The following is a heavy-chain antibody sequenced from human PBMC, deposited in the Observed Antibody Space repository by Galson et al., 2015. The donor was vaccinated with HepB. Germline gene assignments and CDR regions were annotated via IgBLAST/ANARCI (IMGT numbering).Heavy chain of an antibody. CDR3: ATQFTVVFAFDI. D-gene: IGHD4-23*01. CDR2: IYSGGST. V-gene: IGHV3-53*01. J-gene: IGHJ3*02. CDR1: GFTVSSNY. Sequence: SLRLSCAASGFTVSSNYMSWVRQAPGKGLEWVSVIYSGGSTYYADSVKGRFTISRDNSKNTLYLQMNSLRAEDTAVYYCATQFTVVFAFDIWGQGTMVTVSS.